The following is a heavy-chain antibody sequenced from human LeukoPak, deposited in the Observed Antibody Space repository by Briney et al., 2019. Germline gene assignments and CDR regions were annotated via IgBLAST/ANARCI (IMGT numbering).Heavy chain of an antibody. J-gene: IGHJ4*02. CDR1: GFTFSSYE. CDR2: ISSSCSTI. D-gene: IGHD5-12*01. Sequence: GGSLRLSCAASGFTFSSYEMNWVRQAPGKGLEWVSYISSSCSTIYYADSVKGRFTISRDNAKNSLYLQMNSLRAEDTAVYYCARDRSGYSGYAFFDYWGQGTLVTVSS. V-gene: IGHV3-48*03. CDR3: ARDRSGYSGYAFFDY.